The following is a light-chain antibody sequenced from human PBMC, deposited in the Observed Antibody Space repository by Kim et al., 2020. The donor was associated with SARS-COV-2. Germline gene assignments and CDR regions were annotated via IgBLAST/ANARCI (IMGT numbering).Light chain of an antibody. Sequence: QSALTQPPSASGSPGQSVTISCTGTSSDVYVSWYQQHPAKAPKLIIYDVNKRPSGFPDRFSGSKSGNTASLTVSGLQADDEDYYYSNSYASSNNCDFGSGTQVTVL. CDR3: NSYASSNNCD. V-gene: IGLV2-8*01. CDR2: DVN. CDR1: SSDVY. J-gene: IGLJ1*01.